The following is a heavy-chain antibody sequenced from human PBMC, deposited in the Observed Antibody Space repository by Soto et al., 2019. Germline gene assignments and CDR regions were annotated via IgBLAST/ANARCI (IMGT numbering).Heavy chain of an antibody. CDR1: GGSISDYY. CDR3: ARAAKDFLDYWSGTTHYGIDD. CDR2: IYNRGSTNY. J-gene: IGHJ6*02. Sequence: PSETLSLTCSVSGGSISDYYWTWVRQPPGKALELIGYIYNRGSTNYNYNPSLQSRVTISLDRFKNQFSLRLSSVTAADTAVYFCARAAKDFLDYWSGTTHYGIDDWGQGTTVTVSS. V-gene: IGHV4-59*01. D-gene: IGHD3-3*01.